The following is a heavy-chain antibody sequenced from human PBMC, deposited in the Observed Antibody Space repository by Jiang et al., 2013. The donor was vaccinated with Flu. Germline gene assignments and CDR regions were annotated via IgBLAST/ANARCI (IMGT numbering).Heavy chain of an antibody. Sequence: YGAEVKKPGAAVKVSCKASGYTFTSYGINWVRQAPGQGLEWLGRISANKGNTKYARRIQGRVTMTTETSTTTAYMELKSLRSDDTAIYYCVRDDSAYYYDLGDYSYGMDVVGPRDHESTVSS. V-gene: IGHV1-18*04. CDR3: VRDDSAYYYDLGDYSYGMDV. CDR1: GYTFTSYG. D-gene: IGHD3-22*01. CDR2: ISANKGNT. J-gene: IGHJ6*02.